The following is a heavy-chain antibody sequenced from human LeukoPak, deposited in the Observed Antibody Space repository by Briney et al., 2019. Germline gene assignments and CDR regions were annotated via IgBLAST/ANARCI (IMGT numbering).Heavy chain of an antibody. Sequence: GGSLRLSCATSGSTFSTYGIHWVRHAPGKGLEWVAAIWPDGSYKYYADSVKGRFTISRDNSKNTVYLQMNTLRDEDTAVYYCARAVGPFDYWGQGTLVTVSS. CDR2: IWPDGSYK. CDR1: GSTFSTYG. CDR3: ARAVGPFDY. J-gene: IGHJ4*02. D-gene: IGHD3-16*01. V-gene: IGHV3-33*01.